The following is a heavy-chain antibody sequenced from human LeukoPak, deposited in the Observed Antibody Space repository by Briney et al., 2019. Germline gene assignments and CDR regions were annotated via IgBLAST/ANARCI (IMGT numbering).Heavy chain of an antibody. Sequence: SETLSLTCTVSGGSISSYYWSWIRPPAGKGLEWIGRIYTSGSTNYNPSLKSRVTMSVDTSKNQFSLKLSSVTAADTAVYYCARDRIQIPAATDDAFDIWGQGTMVTVSS. CDR3: ARDRIQIPAATDDAFDI. J-gene: IGHJ3*02. CDR1: GGSISSYY. CDR2: IYTSGST. D-gene: IGHD2-2*01. V-gene: IGHV4-4*07.